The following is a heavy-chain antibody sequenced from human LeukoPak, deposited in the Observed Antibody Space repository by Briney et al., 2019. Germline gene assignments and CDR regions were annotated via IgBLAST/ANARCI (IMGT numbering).Heavy chain of an antibody. J-gene: IGHJ4*02. CDR1: GFTFSSYA. Sequence: PGGSLRLSCAASGFTFSSYAMSWVRQAPGKGLEWISFISSGGTTISYADSVRGRFTISRDNARNSLFLQLNSLRVEDTAVYYCARDLMPYVDPEYFDLWGQGTLVTVSS. CDR3: ARDLMPYVDPEYFDL. V-gene: IGHV3-48*01. D-gene: IGHD3-9*01. CDR2: ISSGGTTI.